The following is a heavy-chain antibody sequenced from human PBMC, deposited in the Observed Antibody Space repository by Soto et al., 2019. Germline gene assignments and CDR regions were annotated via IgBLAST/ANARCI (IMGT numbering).Heavy chain of an antibody. J-gene: IGHJ4*02. V-gene: IGHV1-3*01. CDR2: INAGNGNT. D-gene: IGHD3-22*01. CDR3: ARELHYYDSSGYYDY. CDR1: GYTFTSYA. Sequence: ASVKVSCKASGYTFTSYAMHWVRQAPGQRLEWMGWINAGNGNTKYSQKFQGRVTITRDTSASTAYMELSSLRSDDTAVYYCARELHYYDSSGYYDYWGQGTLVTV.